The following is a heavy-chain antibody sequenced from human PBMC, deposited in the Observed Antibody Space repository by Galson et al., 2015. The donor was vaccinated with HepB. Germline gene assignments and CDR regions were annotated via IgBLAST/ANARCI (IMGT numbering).Heavy chain of an antibody. Sequence: KVSCKASGGTFSSYTISWVRQAPGQGLEWMGRIDPSDSYTNYSPSFQGHVTISADKSISTAYLQWSSLKASDTAMYYCARQYSSSAFDIWGQGTMVTVSS. CDR1: GGTFSSYT. D-gene: IGHD6-13*01. CDR3: ARQYSSSAFDI. CDR2: IDPSDSYT. V-gene: IGHV5-10-1*01. J-gene: IGHJ3*02.